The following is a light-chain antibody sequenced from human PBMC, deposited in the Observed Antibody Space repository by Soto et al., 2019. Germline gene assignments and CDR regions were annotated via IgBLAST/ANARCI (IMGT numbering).Light chain of an antibody. J-gene: IGKJ5*01. CDR3: QEYGTSRT. CDR2: GAS. CDR1: QSVSSSY. Sequence: VLTQSPGTLSLSPGERVTLSCRASQSVSSSYLAWYQQKPGQAPRLLIYGASSRATGIPDRFSGAGSGADFTLTISRLEPEDFAVYYCQEYGTSRTFGQGTRLEIK. V-gene: IGKV3-20*01.